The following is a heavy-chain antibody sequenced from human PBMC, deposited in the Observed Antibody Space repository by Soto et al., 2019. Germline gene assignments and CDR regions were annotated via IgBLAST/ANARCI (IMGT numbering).Heavy chain of an antibody. CDR3: ARMRPFLGPLSTSTWFGP. V-gene: IGHV4-39*01. CDR2: IYYSGST. Sequence: PSETLSLTCTVSGGSISSSSYYWGWFRQPPGKGLEWIGSIYYSGSTYYNPSLKSRVTISVDTSTNQFSLRMSSVTAAVTAVYYRARMRPFLGPLSTSTWFGPWGEGTRVT. CDR1: GGSISSSSYY. J-gene: IGHJ5*02. D-gene: IGHD3-16*02.